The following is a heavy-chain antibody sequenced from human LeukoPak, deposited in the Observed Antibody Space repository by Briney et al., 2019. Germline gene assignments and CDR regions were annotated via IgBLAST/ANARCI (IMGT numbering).Heavy chain of an antibody. CDR1: GGSFSGYY. CDR2: IFSSGST. CDR3: ARGRGSYYFDY. D-gene: IGHD1-26*01. V-gene: IGHV4-59*01. Sequence: SETLSLTCAVYGGSFSGYYWSWIRQPPGKGLEWIGHIFSSGSTNYNPSLKSRVSISVDTSKNQFSLKLSSVTAADTAVYYCARGRGSYYFDYWGQGTLVTVSS. J-gene: IGHJ4*02.